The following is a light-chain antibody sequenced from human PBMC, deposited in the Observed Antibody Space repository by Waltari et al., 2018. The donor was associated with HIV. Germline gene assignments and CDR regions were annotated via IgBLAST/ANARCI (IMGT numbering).Light chain of an antibody. CDR2: WAS. CDR1: HSVFDSSKHKNY. CDR3: QQYYNAPFT. Sequence: IVMTQSPDSLAVSLGERATLNCKSSHSVFDSSKHKNYLAWYQQKPGQPPKLLIYWASLVHAGTAFTLTISSLQPEDVAVYYCQQYYNAPFTFGPGT. J-gene: IGKJ3*01. V-gene: IGKV4-1*01.